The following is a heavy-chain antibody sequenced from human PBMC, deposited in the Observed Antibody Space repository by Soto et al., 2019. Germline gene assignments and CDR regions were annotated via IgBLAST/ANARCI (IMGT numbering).Heavy chain of an antibody. D-gene: IGHD6-13*01. CDR1: GGSISSSNW. J-gene: IGHJ4*02. CDR2: IYHSGST. CDR3: ARVFTPNIAAAGTFDY. Sequence: SETLSLTCAVSGGSISSSNWWSWVRQPPGKGLEWIGEIYHSGSTNYNPSLKSRVTISVDKSKNQFALKLSSVTAADTAVYYCARVFTPNIAAAGTFDYWGQGTLVTVS. V-gene: IGHV4-4*02.